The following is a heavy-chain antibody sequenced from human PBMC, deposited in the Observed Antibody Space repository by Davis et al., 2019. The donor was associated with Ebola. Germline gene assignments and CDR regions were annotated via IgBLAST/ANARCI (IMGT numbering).Heavy chain of an antibody. CDR1: GGSISSYY. V-gene: IGHV4-59*12. D-gene: IGHD2-15*01. CDR3: ASGYCSGGSCLDY. Sequence: PSETLSLTCTVSGGSISSYYWSWIRQPPGKGLEWIGYIYHSGSTYYNPSLKSRVTISVDRSKNQFSLKLSSVTAADTAVYYCASGYCSGGSCLDYWGQGTLVTVSS. CDR2: IYHSGST. J-gene: IGHJ4*02.